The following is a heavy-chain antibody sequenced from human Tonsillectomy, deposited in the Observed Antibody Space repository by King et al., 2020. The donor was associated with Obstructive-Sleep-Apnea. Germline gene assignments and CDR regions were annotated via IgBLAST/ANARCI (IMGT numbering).Heavy chain of an antibody. CDR1: GGSFSGYY. CDR2: INHSGST. Sequence: VQLQQWGAGLLKPSETLSLTCAVYGGSFSGYYWSWIRKPPGKGLEWIGEINHSGSTNYNPSLKSRVTISVDTSKNQFSLKLSSVTAADTAVYYCASGDPRTQYYYDSSWSDDAFDVWGQGTMVTVSS. D-gene: IGHD3-22*01. J-gene: IGHJ3*01. V-gene: IGHV4-34*01. CDR3: ASGDPRTQYYYDSSWSDDAFDV.